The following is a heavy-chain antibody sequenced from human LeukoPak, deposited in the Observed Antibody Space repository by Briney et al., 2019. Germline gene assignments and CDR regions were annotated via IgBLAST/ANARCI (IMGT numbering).Heavy chain of an antibody. CDR3: ARCYDLWSGYYRWLDP. J-gene: IGHJ5*02. CDR2: IIPIFGTA. Sequence: ASVKVSCKASGGTFSSYAISWVRQAPGQGLEWMGGIIPIFGTANYAQKFQGRVAITADESTSTAYMELSSLRSEDTAVYYCARCYDLWSGYYRWLDPWGQGTLVTVSS. V-gene: IGHV1-69*01. D-gene: IGHD3-3*01. CDR1: GGTFSSYA.